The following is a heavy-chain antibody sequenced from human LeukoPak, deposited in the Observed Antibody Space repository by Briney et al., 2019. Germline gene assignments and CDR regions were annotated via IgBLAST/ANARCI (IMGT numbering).Heavy chain of an antibody. J-gene: IGHJ4*02. V-gene: IGHV3-7*03. CDR3: APIGGAYCSGGSCYHFDY. D-gene: IGHD2-15*01. Sequence: PGRSLRLSCAASGFTFSSYAMHWVRQAPGKGLDWVANINQYGSEIHYVDSVQGRFTISRDNFKNSLYLQMNSLRAEDTAVYYCAPIGGAYCSGGSCYHFDYWGQGTLVTVSS. CDR2: INQYGSEI. CDR1: GFTFSSYA.